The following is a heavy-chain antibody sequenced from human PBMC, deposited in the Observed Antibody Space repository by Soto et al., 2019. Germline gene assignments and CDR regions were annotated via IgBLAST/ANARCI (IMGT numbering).Heavy chain of an antibody. CDR2: IKQDGSEK. V-gene: IGHV3-7*03. J-gene: IGHJ4*02. CDR1: GFTFSSYW. D-gene: IGHD3-16*02. CDR3: ARDHDYVWGSYRYPYFDY. Sequence: GGSLSLSCAASGFTFSSYWMSWVRQAPGKGLEWVANIKQDGSEKYYVDSVKGRFTISRDNAKNSLYLQMNSLRAEDTAVYYCARDHDYVWGSYRYPYFDYWGQGTLVTVSS.